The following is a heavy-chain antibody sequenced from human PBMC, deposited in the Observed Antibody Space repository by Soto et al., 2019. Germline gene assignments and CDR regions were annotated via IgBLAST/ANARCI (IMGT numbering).Heavy chain of an antibody. CDR2: ISGNGRNT. J-gene: IGHJ4*02. CDR1: GFTFTSYA. CDR3: ARGAISATGVQDY. V-gene: IGHV3-23*01. Sequence: GGSLRLSCAASGFTFTSYAMSWVRQAPGKGLEWVSAISGNGRNTYYADSVKGRFTISRDSSKNTLYLQMNSLRAEDTALYYCARGAISATGVQDYWGQGTLVTVSS. D-gene: IGHD6-13*01.